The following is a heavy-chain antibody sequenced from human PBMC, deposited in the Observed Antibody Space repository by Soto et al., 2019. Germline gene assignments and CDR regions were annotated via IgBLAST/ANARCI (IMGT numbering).Heavy chain of an antibody. V-gene: IGHV1-69*02. CDR3: ASEDKDPGEHYYYYMDV. Sequence: SVKVSCKASGGTFSSYTISWVRQAPGQGLEWMGRIIPILGIANYAQKFQGRVTITADKSTSTAYMELSSLRSEDTAVYYCASEDKDPGEHYYYYMDVWGKGTTVTVSS. D-gene: IGHD4-17*01. J-gene: IGHJ6*03. CDR2: IIPILGIA. CDR1: GGTFSSYT.